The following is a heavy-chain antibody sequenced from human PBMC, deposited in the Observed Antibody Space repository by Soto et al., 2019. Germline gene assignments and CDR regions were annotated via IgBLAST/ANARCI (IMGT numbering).Heavy chain of an antibody. Sequence: QVQLQESGPGLVKPSQTLSLTCTVSGGSISSGGYYWSWIRQHPGKGLEWIGYIYYSGSTYYNPSLKSRVTIAVDTSKNQFSLKLSSVTAADAAGYYCARGRSSTSPYPIGYWGQGNLVTVSS. CDR2: IYYSGST. CDR3: ARGRSSTSPYPIGY. V-gene: IGHV4-31*03. J-gene: IGHJ4*02. D-gene: IGHD2-2*01. CDR1: GGSISSGGYY.